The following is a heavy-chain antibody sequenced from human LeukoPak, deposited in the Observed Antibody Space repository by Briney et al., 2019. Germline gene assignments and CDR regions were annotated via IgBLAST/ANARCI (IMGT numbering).Heavy chain of an antibody. CDR2: IRVSGGLT. D-gene: IGHD5-24*01. Sequence: PGGSLRLSCVPSAFTFSNYGMTWVRQAPGKGLEWVSSIRVSGGLTTYADSVKGRFTISRDNAKNSLYLQMNSLRAEDTAVYYCAREDRRDGYNYGLCYWGQGTLVTVSS. J-gene: IGHJ4*02. CDR1: AFTFSNYG. CDR3: AREDRRDGYNYGLCY. V-gene: IGHV3-21*01.